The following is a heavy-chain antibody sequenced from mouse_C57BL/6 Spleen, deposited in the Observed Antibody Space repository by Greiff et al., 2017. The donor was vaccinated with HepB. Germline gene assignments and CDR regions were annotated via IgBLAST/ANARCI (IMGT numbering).Heavy chain of an antibody. Sequence: SGPELVKPGASVKISCKASGYAFSSSWMNWVKQRPGKGLEWIGRIYPGDGDTNYNGKFKGKATLTADKSSSTAYMQLSSLTSEDSAVYFCARWEYYFDYWGQGTTLTVSS. CDR1: GYAFSSSW. CDR3: ARWEYYFDY. D-gene: IGHD4-1*01. J-gene: IGHJ2*01. CDR2: IYPGDGDT. V-gene: IGHV1-82*01.